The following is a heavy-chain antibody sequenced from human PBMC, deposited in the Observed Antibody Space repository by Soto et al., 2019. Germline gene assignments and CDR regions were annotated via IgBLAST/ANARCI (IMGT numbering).Heavy chain of an antibody. D-gene: IGHD1-26*01. J-gene: IGHJ4*02. V-gene: IGHV3-30*03. CDR3: RVGVAD. CDR1: GFNFSAYG. CDR2: LSFDASKK. Sequence: QVQLVESGGGVVQPGRSLRLSCAASGFNFSAYGMHWVRQAPGTGLELVALLSFDASKKYYADSVKVRFTISRDTSRNTLYLQMNSLRVEDTAVYYCRVGVADWGQGSRVTVSS.